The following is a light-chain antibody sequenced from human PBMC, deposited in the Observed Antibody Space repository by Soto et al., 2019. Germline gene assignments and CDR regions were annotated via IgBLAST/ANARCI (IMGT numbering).Light chain of an antibody. CDR3: LKVISYPSP. CDR2: SAS. J-gene: IGKJ4*01. Sequence: DIQLTQSPSFLSASVGDRVTIACRASQGIGNYLAWYQQKPGQGPELLIYSASTLQSGVPSRFRGSGSGTELPLTITGRQPEVFAFFFCLKVISYPSPFGGGTKVEVK. CDR1: QGIGNY. V-gene: IGKV1-9*01.